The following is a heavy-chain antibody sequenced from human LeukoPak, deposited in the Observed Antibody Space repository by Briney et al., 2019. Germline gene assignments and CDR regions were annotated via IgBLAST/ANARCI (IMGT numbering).Heavy chain of an antibody. CDR1: RFTFSSYG. D-gene: IGHD2-15*01. V-gene: IGHV3-30*18. Sequence: GGSLRLSCAASRFTFSSYGMHWVRQAPGKGLEWVAVISYDGSNKYYADSVKGRFTISRDNSKNTLYLQMNSLRAEDTAVYYCAKDGEWLILAAIDYWGQGTLVTVSS. J-gene: IGHJ4*02. CDR3: AKDGEWLILAAIDY. CDR2: ISYDGSNK.